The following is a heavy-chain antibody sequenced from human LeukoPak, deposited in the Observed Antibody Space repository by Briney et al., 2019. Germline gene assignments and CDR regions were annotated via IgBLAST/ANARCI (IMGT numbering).Heavy chain of an antibody. V-gene: IGHV4-59*08. J-gene: IGHJ3*02. Sequence: SETLSLTCTVSGGSISSYYWSWIRQPPGKGLEWIGYIYYSGSTNYNPSLKSRVTISVDTSKNQFSLKLSSVTAADTAVYYCARPLYSHCSSTSCHPGGAFDIWGQGTMVTVSS. D-gene: IGHD2-2*01. CDR2: IYYSGST. CDR3: ARPLYSHCSSTSCHPGGAFDI. CDR1: GGSISSYY.